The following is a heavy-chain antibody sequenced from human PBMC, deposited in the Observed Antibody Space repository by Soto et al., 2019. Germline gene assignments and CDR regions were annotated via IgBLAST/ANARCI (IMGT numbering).Heavy chain of an antibody. J-gene: IGHJ3*02. V-gene: IGHV1-69*01. CDR2: IIPIFGTA. CDR3: ARMVEGGWRPYDACDI. CDR1: GGTFSSYA. D-gene: IGHD6-19*01. Sequence: QVQLVQSGAEVKKPRSSVKVSCKASGGTFSSYAISWVRQAPAQWLEWMGGIIPIFGTANYARKYQGRVTMTADESTSTAYMELSSLRSEDTAMYYCARMVEGGWRPYDACDIWGQGTMVTVSS.